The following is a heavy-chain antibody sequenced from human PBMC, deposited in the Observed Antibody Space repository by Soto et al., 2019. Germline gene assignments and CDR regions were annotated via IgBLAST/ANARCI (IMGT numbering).Heavy chain of an antibody. J-gene: IGHJ6*02. CDR3: AKDRRPRYYYYYGMDV. V-gene: IGHV3-9*01. Sequence: EVQLVESGGGLVQPGRSLRLSCAASGFTFDDYAMHWVRQAPGKGLEWVSGISWNSGSIGYADSVKGRFTISRDNAKNSLYLQMNSLRAEDTALYYCAKDRRPRYYYYYGMDVWGQGTTVTVSS. CDR1: GFTFDDYA. CDR2: ISWNSGSI.